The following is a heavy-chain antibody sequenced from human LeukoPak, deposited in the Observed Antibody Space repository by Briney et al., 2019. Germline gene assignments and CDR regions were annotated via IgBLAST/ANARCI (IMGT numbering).Heavy chain of an antibody. Sequence: SETLSLTCAVYGGSFSGYYWRWIRQPPGKGLEWIGEINHSGSTNYNPSLKSRVTISVGTSKTQFSLKLSSVTAADTAVYYCARQRTLYDSFDYWGQGTLVTVSS. D-gene: IGHD3-3*01. CDR3: ARQRTLYDSFDY. V-gene: IGHV4-34*01. CDR2: INHSGST. J-gene: IGHJ4*02. CDR1: GGSFSGYY.